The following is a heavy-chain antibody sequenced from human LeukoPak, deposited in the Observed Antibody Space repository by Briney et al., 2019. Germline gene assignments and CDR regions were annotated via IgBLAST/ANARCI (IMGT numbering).Heavy chain of an antibody. J-gene: IGHJ4*02. V-gene: IGHV3-53*01. Sequence: PGGSLRLFRAASGFTVSNNYMSWGRPAPGYGPELVSGIYSGGSKYYADSVKGRFTISRDNSKNTLYLQMNSLRAEDTAVYYCARAVSVSGGDGYWGQGTLVTVSS. CDR3: ARAVSVSGGDGY. CDR2: IYSGGSK. CDR1: GFTVSNNY. D-gene: IGHD2-21*02.